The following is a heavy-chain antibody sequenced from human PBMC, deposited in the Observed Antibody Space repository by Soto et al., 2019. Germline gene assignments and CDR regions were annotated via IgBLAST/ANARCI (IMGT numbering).Heavy chain of an antibody. J-gene: IGHJ4*02. V-gene: IGHV3-48*02. CDR1: GFSLANYP. Sequence: GGSLRLSCVVSGFSLANYPMNWVRQTPGKGLEWISYSSPRGDTIYYADSVAGRFTISRDKARNSLSLHMSSLRDEDSALYYCAKGPHTNVGWHYYFESWGQGVPVTVSS. CDR3: AKGPHTNVGWHYYFES. D-gene: IGHD6-19*01. CDR2: SSPRGDTI.